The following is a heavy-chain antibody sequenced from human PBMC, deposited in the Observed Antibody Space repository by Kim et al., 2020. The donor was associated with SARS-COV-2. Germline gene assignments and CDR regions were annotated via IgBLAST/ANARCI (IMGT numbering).Heavy chain of an antibody. Sequence: SETLSLTCTVSGGSISGSDYYWGWIRQPPGKGLEWIGSICYSGTTYYNPSLRSRVTISGDTSKNQFSLRLSAVTAADTAVYYCARPLKLTLRTPLDSWGQGTVVSVSS. D-gene: IGHD1-7*01. V-gene: IGHV4-39*01. CDR3: ARPLKLTLRTPLDS. CDR1: GGSISGSDYY. J-gene: IGHJ3*02. CDR2: ICYSGTT.